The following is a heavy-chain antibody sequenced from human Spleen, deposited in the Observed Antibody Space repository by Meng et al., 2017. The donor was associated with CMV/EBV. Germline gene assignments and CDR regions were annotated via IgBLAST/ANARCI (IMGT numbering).Heavy chain of an antibody. CDR2: IYYSGST. J-gene: IGHJ4*02. Sequence: GSISSSSYYGGWIRQPPGKGLEWIGSIYYSGSTYYNPSLKSRVTISVDTSKNQFSLKLSSVTAADTAVYYCARDQITIFGVVNSLDYWGQGTLVTVSS. D-gene: IGHD3-3*01. CDR3: ARDQITIFGVVNSLDY. V-gene: IGHV4-39*07. CDR1: GSISSSSYY.